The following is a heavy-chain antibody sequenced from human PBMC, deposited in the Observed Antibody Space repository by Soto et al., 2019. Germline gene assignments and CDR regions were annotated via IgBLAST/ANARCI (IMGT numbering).Heavy chain of an antibody. J-gene: IGHJ6*02. D-gene: IGHD3-22*01. Sequence: GGSLRLSCAASGFTFSSYAMHWVRQAPGKGLEWVAVISYDGSNKYYADSVKGRFTISRDNSKNTLYLQMNSLRAEDTAVYYCARDNRGRYYDSSGYWGIYYYYGMDVWGQGTTVTVSS. CDR2: ISYDGSNK. V-gene: IGHV3-30-3*01. CDR1: GFTFSSYA. CDR3: ARDNRGRYYDSSGYWGIYYYYGMDV.